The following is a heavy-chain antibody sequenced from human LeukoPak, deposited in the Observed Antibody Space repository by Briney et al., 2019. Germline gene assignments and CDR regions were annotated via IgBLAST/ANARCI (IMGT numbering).Heavy chain of an antibody. CDR1: GGSFSSSNYN. CDR3: ARVGEGVTIDY. CDR2: IYYTGST. V-gene: IGHV4-39*07. Sequence: SETLSLTCTVSGGSFSSSNYNWGWIRQPPGKGLEWIGTIYYTGSTNYNPSLKSRVTMSVDTSKNQFSLKLSSVTAADTAVYYCARVGEGVTIDYWGQGTLVTVSS. D-gene: IGHD1-26*01. J-gene: IGHJ4*02.